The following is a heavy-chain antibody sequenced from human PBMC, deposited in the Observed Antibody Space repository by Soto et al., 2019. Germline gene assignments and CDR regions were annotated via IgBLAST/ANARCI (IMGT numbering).Heavy chain of an antibody. CDR1: GGSISGYY. V-gene: IGHV4-59*08. J-gene: IGHJ6*02. D-gene: IGHD3-10*01. Sequence: SETLSLTCTISGGSISGYYWTWIRQSPGKGLEYIGYIYSGNTNYNPSLNSRVTISVDTSKNHFSLKLSSVTAADTAVYYCARQSILVRGVSWYYYGMDVWGQGTTVTVSS. CDR3: ARQSILVRGVSWYYYGMDV. CDR2: IYSGNT.